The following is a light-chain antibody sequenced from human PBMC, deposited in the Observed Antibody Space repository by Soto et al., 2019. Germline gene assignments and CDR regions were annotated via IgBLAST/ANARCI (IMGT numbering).Light chain of an antibody. J-gene: IGKJ5*01. V-gene: IGKV1-33*01. Sequence: DIQMTQSPSSMSASVGDRVTITCQASQNINNYLNWYQQKPGRAPKLLIYDASNLEAGIPSRFRGSGSGTDFTFTISRLQPEDIATYYCQQYENLPTFGQGTRLEIK. CDR1: QNINNY. CDR3: QQYENLPT. CDR2: DAS.